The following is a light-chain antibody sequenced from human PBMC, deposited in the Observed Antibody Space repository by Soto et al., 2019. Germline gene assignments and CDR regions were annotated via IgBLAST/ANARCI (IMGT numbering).Light chain of an antibody. CDR3: HQYTYSPWT. V-gene: IGKV3-20*01. CDR1: QSVSSGY. J-gene: IGKJ1*01. CDR2: GAS. Sequence: EVVLTQSPGTLSLSPGERATLSCRASQSVSSGYLGWYQQKPGQAPRLLIYGASSRATGIPDRFSGSGSGTDFTLTISRLEPEDFAVYFCHQYTYSPWTFGQGNKVEIK.